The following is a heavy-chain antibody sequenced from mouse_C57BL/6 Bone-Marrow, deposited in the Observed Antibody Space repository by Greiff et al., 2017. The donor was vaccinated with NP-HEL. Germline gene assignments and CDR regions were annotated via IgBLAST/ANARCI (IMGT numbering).Heavy chain of an antibody. CDR2: IAPANGNT. CDR1: GFNIKNTY. Sequence: EVQLQQSVAELVRPGASVKLSCTASGFNIKNTYMHWVKQRPEQGLEWIGRIAPANGNTKYAPKFQGKATITADTSSNTAYLQLSSLTSEDTAIYYCASPITTVVGGYFDYWGQGTTLTVSS. J-gene: IGHJ2*01. CDR3: ASPITTVVGGYFDY. V-gene: IGHV14-3*01. D-gene: IGHD1-1*01.